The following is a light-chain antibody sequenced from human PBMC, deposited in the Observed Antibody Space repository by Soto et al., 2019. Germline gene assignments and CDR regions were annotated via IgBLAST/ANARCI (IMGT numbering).Light chain of an antibody. J-gene: IGKJ4*01. CDR3: QQYGNWPLT. CDR1: QSVSSK. Sequence: EIVMTQSPATLSVSPGEGATLSCRASQSVSSKLAWYQHKPCRAPRLLIYAASTRATGIPARFSGSGSGTEFTLTISSLQSEDFAVYYCQQYGNWPLTFGGGTKMEIK. V-gene: IGKV3-15*01. CDR2: AAS.